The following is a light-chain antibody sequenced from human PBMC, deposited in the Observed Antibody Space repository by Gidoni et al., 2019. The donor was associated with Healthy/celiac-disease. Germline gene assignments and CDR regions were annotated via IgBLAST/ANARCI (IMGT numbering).Light chain of an antibody. CDR3: QQYNNWPQT. CDR1: QSVNSN. J-gene: IGKJ2*01. V-gene: IGKV3-15*01. Sequence: EIVMTQSPATLSVSPGERATLSCRASQSVNSNLAWYQQKPGQAPRLHIYGASTRATGIPARFSGSGSGTEFTLTISSLQSEDLAVYYCQQYNNWPQTFGQGTKLEIK. CDR2: GAS.